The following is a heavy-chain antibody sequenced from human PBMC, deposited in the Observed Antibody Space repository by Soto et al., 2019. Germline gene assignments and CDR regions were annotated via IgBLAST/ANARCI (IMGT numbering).Heavy chain of an antibody. CDR3: AGGPGQPPHCCGP. CDR1: GFTFSNYA. Sequence: EVQVLESGGGLVQPGGSLRLSCAASGFTFSNYAMSWVRQAPGKGLEWVSAIGGGGVPTYHADSVKGRFTISRDNSKNTLYLQMESLRAEATAVYYWAGGPGQPPHCCGPWGLGTLVTVSS. V-gene: IGHV3-23*01. J-gene: IGHJ5*02. D-gene: IGHD3-16*01. CDR2: IGGGGVPT.